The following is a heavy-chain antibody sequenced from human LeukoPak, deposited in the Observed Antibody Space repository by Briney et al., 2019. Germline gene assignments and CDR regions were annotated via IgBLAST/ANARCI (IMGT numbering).Heavy chain of an antibody. CDR2: INPNSGGT. CDR3: ARPKDHIAARGLAFDI. Sequence: ASVKVSCKASGYTFTGYYMHWVRQAPGQGLEWMGWINPNSGGTNYAQKFQGRVTMTRDTSISTAYMELSRLRSDDTAVYYCARPKDHIAARGLAFDIWGQGTMVTVSS. D-gene: IGHD6-6*01. CDR1: GYTFTGYY. V-gene: IGHV1-2*02. J-gene: IGHJ3*02.